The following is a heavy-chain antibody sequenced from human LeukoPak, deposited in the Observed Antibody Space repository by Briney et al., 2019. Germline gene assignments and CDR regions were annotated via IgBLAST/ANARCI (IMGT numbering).Heavy chain of an antibody. CDR1: GGSISSSNW. CDR3: ARYNDEDFYYSMDV. D-gene: IGHD1-14*01. V-gene: IGHV4-4*02. J-gene: IGHJ6*02. Sequence: SETLSLTCGVSGGSISSSNWWSWVRQSPGKGLELIEEIYHSGRTNYNPSLKRRVTISVDKSKNQFSLKLTSVTAADTAVYYCARYNDEDFYYSMDVWGQGTTVTVSS. CDR2: IYHSGRT.